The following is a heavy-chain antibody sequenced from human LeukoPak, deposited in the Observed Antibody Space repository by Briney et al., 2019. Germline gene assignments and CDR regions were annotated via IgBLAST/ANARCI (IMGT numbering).Heavy chain of an antibody. D-gene: IGHD3-3*01. Sequence: PGGSLRLSCAASGFTFSSYAMHWVRQAPGMGLQRVAVISYDENNEYYADSVKGRFTISRDNSKNTLSLQMNTLRAEDTAVYYCARVRGGYDFWSGDYYSYYYMDVWGKGTTVTVSS. J-gene: IGHJ6*03. CDR2: ISYDENNE. V-gene: IGHV3-30*01. CDR3: ARVRGGYDFWSGDYYSYYYMDV. CDR1: GFTFSSYA.